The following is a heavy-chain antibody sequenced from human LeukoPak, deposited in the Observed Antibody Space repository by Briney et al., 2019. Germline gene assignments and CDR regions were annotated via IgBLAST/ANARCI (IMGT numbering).Heavy chain of an antibody. CDR3: ARDQGTMIVVDPDAFDI. CDR1: GFTFSSYE. CDR2: ISSSGSTI. Sequence: PGGSLRLSCAASGFTFSSYEMNWVRQAPGKELEWVSYISSSGSTIYYADSVKGRFTISRDNAKNSLYLQMNSLRAEDTAVYYCARDQGTMIVVDPDAFDIWGQGTMVTVSS. V-gene: IGHV3-48*03. J-gene: IGHJ3*02. D-gene: IGHD3-22*01.